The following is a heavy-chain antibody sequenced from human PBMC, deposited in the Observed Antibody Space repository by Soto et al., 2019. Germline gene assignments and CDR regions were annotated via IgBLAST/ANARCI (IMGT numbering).Heavy chain of an antibody. CDR2: IYYSGST. J-gene: IGHJ4*02. Sequence: PSETLSLACTVSGGSISSSSYYWGWIRQPPGKGLEWIGYIYYSGSTNYNPSLKSRVTISVDTSKNQFSLKLSSVTAADTAVYYCARVVVRYSGSYAFDYWGQGTLVTVSS. CDR1: GGSISSSSYY. V-gene: IGHV4-61*05. D-gene: IGHD1-26*01. CDR3: ARVVVRYSGSYAFDY.